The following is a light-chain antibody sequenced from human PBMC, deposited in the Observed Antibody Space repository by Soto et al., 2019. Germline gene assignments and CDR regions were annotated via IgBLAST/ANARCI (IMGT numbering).Light chain of an antibody. CDR1: QSVSSN. J-gene: IGKJ1*01. Sequence: ESILTQSPATLSLSRGERATLSCRASQSVSSNLAWYQQKPGQAPRLLIYDASNRATGIPARFSGSGSGTDFTLTISSLEPEDFAVYYCQQRSNWTFGQGTKVDIK. CDR3: QQRSNWT. V-gene: IGKV3-11*01. CDR2: DAS.